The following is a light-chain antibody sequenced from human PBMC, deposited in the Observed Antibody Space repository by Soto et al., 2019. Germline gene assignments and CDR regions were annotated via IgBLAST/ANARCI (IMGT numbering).Light chain of an antibody. CDR1: QSVGNNN. CDR3: QQYANSPRT. V-gene: IGKV3-20*01. J-gene: IGKJ4*01. Sequence: EIVLTQSPGTLSLSPGERATLSCRASQSVGNNNLAWYQQKPGQAPRLLIYGASSRATGIPNRFSGSGSGTDITLTISRLEPEDFAVYYCQQYANSPRTFGGGTKVEIK. CDR2: GAS.